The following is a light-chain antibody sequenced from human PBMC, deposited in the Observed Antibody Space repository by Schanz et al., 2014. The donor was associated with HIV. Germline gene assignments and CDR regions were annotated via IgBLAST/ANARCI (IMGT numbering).Light chain of an antibody. Sequence: QSALTQPASVSGSPGQSITISCTGTSSDVGGYNYVSWYQQHPGKAPKLMIYDVSKRPSGVPDRFSGSKSGNTTSLTISGLQAEDEAEYYCQSYDSSLTVVFGGGTKLTVL. V-gene: IGLV2-14*01. CDR1: SSDVGGYNY. J-gene: IGLJ2*01. CDR3: QSYDSSLTVV. CDR2: DVS.